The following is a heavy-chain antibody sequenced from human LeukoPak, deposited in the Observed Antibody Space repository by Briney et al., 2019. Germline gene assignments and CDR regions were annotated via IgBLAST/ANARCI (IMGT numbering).Heavy chain of an antibody. CDR3: ARDRISSSWPHLDY. V-gene: IGHV1-69*05. Sequence: SVKVSCKASGGTFSSYAISWVRQAPGQGLKWMGRMIPIFGTANYAQKFQGRVTITTDESTSTAYMELSSLRSENTAVYYCARDRISSSWPHLDYWGQGTLVTVSS. D-gene: IGHD6-13*01. J-gene: IGHJ4*02. CDR1: GGTFSSYA. CDR2: MIPIFGTA.